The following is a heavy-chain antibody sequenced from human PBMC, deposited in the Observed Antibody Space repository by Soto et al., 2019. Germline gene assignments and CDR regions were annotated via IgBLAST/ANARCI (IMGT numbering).Heavy chain of an antibody. V-gene: IGHV4-4*07. CDR2: IYASGRT. J-gene: IGHJ2*01. CDR3: ARHCDVDPCGDQCYFDL. D-gene: IGHD2-21*01. CDR1: GVSITPYF. Sequence: QVQLQESGPGLVKPSETLSLTCTVSGVSITPYFWSWIRQPAGKAPEWVGHIYASGRTTYNPSLKSRVTVFVSRTQVALRLTSVPAGDTAVYYGARHCDVDPCGDQCYFDLWGRGALVTVSS.